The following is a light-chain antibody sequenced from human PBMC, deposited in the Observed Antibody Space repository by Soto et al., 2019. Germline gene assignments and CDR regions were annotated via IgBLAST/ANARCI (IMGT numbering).Light chain of an antibody. CDR3: QQYNSYRG. CDR1: QSISSW. V-gene: IGKV1-5*03. J-gene: IGKJ1*01. Sequence: DIQMTQSPSTLSASVGDRVTITCRASQSISSWLAWYQQKPGKAPKLLIYKASSLESGVPSRFSGSGSGTEFTLTISSLQHDDFATYYCQQYNSYRGFGQGTKVEIK. CDR2: KAS.